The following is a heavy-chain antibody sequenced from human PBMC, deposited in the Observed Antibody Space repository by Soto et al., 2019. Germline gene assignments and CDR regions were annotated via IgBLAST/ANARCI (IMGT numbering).Heavy chain of an antibody. CDR1: GFTFSSYG. CDR3: ARGVGGFTYYFDY. D-gene: IGHD3-16*01. V-gene: IGHV3-33*01. Sequence: QVQLVESGGGVVQPGRSLRLSCAASGFTFSSYGMHWVRQAPGKGLEWVAVIWYDGSNKYYADSVKGRFTISRDNSKNTLYLQMNSLRAEDTAVYYCARGVGGFTYYFDYWGRGTLVTVSS. J-gene: IGHJ4*02. CDR2: IWYDGSNK.